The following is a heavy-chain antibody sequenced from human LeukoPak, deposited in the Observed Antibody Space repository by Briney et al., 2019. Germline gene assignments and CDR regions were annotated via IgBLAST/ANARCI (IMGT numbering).Heavy chain of an antibody. CDR3: ARGSHPGYYYDSSGYHAFDI. D-gene: IGHD3-22*01. CDR2: IYTSGST. J-gene: IGHJ3*02. Sequence: SETLSLTCTVSGGSISSYYWSWIRQPAGKGLEWIGRIYTSGSTNYNPSLKSRVTMSVDTSKNQFSLKLSSVTAADTAVYYCARGSHPGYYYDSSGYHAFDIWGQGTMVTVSS. CDR1: GGSISSYY. V-gene: IGHV4-4*07.